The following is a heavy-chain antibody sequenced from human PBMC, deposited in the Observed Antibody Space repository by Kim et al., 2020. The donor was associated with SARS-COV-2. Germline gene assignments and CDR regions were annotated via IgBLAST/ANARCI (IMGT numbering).Heavy chain of an antibody. CDR3: ARHSSWYSSFDY. J-gene: IGHJ4*02. V-gene: IGHV4-39*01. Sequence: SETLSLTCTVSGGSISSSSYYWGWIRQPPGKGLEWIGSIYYSGSTYYNPSLKSRVTISVDTSKNQFSLKLSSVTAADTAVYYCARHSSWYSSFDYWGQGTLVTVSS. D-gene: IGHD6-13*01. CDR1: GGSISSSSYY. CDR2: IYYSGST.